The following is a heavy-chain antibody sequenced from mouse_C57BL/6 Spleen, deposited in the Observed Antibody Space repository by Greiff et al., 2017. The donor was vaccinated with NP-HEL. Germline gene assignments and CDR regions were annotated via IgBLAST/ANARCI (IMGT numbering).Heavy chain of an antibody. J-gene: IGHJ2*01. CDR3: ASSTLSGYGKPFDY. Sequence: VQLQQSGAELVKPGASVKMSCKASGYTFTSYWITWVKQRPGQGLEWIGDIYPGSGSTNYNEKFKSKATLTVDTSSSTAYMQRSSLTSEDSAVYDCASSTLSGYGKPFDYWGQGTTLTVSS. CDR2: IYPGSGST. V-gene: IGHV1-55*01. CDR1: GYTFTSYW. D-gene: IGHD2-1*01.